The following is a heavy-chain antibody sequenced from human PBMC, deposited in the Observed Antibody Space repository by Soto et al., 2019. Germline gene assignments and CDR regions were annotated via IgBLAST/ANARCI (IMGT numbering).Heavy chain of an antibody. V-gene: IGHV1-2*04. D-gene: IGHD2-21*02. Sequence: VSVEVSCKASGYTFTSYDMHWVRQAPGQGLEWMGWINPNSGGTNYAQKFQGWVTMTRDTSISTAYMELSRLRSDDTAVYYCARDLVYCGGDCYSHGMDVWGQGTTVTVSS. J-gene: IGHJ6*02. CDR1: GYTFTSYD. CDR2: INPNSGGT. CDR3: ARDLVYCGGDCYSHGMDV.